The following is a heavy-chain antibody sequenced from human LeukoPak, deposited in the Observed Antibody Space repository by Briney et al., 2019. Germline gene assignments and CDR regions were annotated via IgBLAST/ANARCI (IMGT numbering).Heavy chain of an antibody. V-gene: IGHV4-59*12. Sequence: SETLSLTCNVSGGSISSYYWSWIRQPPGKGLEWIGYIYYSGSTNYNPSLKSRVTILVDTSKNQFSLNLTSVTAADTAVYYCARGWGSGSYSPYYYGMDVWGQGTTVTVSS. D-gene: IGHD3-10*01. CDR2: IYYSGST. CDR1: GGSISSYY. CDR3: ARGWGSGSYSPYYYGMDV. J-gene: IGHJ6*02.